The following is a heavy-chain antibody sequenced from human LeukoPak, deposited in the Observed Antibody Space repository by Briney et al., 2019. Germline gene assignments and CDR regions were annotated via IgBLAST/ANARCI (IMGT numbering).Heavy chain of an antibody. CDR1: GGSFSGYY. Sequence: SETLSLTCAVYGGSFSGYYWSWIRQPPGKGLEWIGEINHSGSTNYNPSLKSRVTISVDTSKNQFSLKLSSVTAADTAVYYCARFGEYCSSTSCYLYYYYYMDVWGKGTTVTVSS. CDR2: INHSGST. CDR3: ARFGEYCSSTSCYLYYYYYMDV. J-gene: IGHJ6*03. V-gene: IGHV4-34*01. D-gene: IGHD2-2*01.